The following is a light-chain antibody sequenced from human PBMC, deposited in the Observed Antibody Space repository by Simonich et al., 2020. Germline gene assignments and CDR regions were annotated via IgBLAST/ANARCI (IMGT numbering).Light chain of an antibody. Sequence: DIVMTQSPDSLAVSLGERATINCKSSQSVLYSSNNKNYLAWYQQKPGKPPKLLIYWASTRESGVPDRFSGSGSGPDFTLTISSLQPEDFATYYCQQYYSTPLTFGGGTNVEIK. J-gene: IGKJ4*01. CDR3: QQYYSTPLT. CDR2: WAS. V-gene: IGKV4-1*01. CDR1: QSVLYSSNNKNY.